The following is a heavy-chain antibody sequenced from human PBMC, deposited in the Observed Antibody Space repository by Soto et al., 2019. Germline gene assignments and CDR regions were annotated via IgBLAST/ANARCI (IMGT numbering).Heavy chain of an antibody. D-gene: IGHD3-9*01. CDR3: ARDGGYYDILTGYSLGRYYYYGMDV. J-gene: IGHJ6*02. V-gene: IGHV1-2*04. CDR1: GYTFTGYY. Sequence: ASVKVSCKASGYTFTGYYIHWVRQAPGQGLEWMGWINPNSGGTNYAQKFQGWVTMTRDTSISTAYMELSRLRSDDTAVYYCARDGGYYDILTGYSLGRYYYYGMDVWGQGTTVTVSS. CDR2: INPNSGGT.